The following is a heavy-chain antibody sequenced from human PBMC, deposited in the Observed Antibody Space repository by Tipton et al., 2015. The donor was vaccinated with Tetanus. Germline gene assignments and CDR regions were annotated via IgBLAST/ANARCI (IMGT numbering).Heavy chain of an antibody. CDR3: ARSEQQLVRRYYYYSYMDV. CDR2: IYYSGST. CDR1: GGSISSYY. J-gene: IGHJ6*03. V-gene: IGHV4-59*01. D-gene: IGHD6-13*01. Sequence: TLSLTCTVSGGSISSYYWSWIRQPPGKGLEWIGYIYYSGSTNYNPSLKSRVTISVDTSKHQFSLKLSSVTAADTAVYYCARSEQQLVRRYYYYSYMDVWGKGTTVTVSS.